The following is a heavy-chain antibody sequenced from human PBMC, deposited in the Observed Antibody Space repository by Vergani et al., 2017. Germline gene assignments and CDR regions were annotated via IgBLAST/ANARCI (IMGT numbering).Heavy chain of an antibody. D-gene: IGHD4-17*01. J-gene: IGHJ5*02. CDR1: GFTFDDYA. CDR2: ISGEGGST. V-gene: IGHV3-43*02. CDR3: AKDNPNGDYVGA. Sequence: EVQLVESGGGVVQPGGSLRLSCAASGFTFDDYAMHWVRQAPGKGLEWVSLISGEGGSTYYADSVKGRFTISRDNSKNSLYLQMNSLRTEDTALYYCAKDNPNGDYVGAWGQGTLVTVSS.